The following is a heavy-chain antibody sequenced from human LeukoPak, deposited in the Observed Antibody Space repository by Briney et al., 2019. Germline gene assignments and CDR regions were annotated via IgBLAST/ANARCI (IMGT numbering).Heavy chain of an antibody. V-gene: IGHV4-59*01. Sequence: SETLSLTCTVSGGSISSYYWSWIRQPPGKGLEWIGYIYYSGSTNYNPSLKSRVTISVDTSKNQFSLKLSSVTAADTAVYYCVSHDYVWGSYRPPVYFDYWGQGTLVTVSS. CDR1: GGSISSYY. CDR3: VSHDYVWGSYRPPVYFDY. CDR2: IYYSGST. J-gene: IGHJ4*02. D-gene: IGHD3-16*02.